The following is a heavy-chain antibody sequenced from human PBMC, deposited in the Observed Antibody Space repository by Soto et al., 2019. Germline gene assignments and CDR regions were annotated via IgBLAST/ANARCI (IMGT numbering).Heavy chain of an antibody. CDR2: ISGTGETT. D-gene: IGHD3-16*01. Sequence: GGSLRLSCAGSGFSFNTYTINWVRQAPGKGLESVSAISGTGETTYYADSVRGRFAISRDKSNNTVFLQMNTLRAEDTAVYYCLQIPVLGGENGFSYPPDMDVGGKGPGVTVS. CDR3: LQIPVLGGENGFSYPPDMDV. CDR1: GFSFNTYT. J-gene: IGHJ6*03. V-gene: IGHV3-23*01.